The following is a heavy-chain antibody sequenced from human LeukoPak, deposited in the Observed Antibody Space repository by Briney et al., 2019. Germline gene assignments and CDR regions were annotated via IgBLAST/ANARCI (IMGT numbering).Heavy chain of an antibody. CDR3: ARVGDYALKD. CDR1: GGSISSGGYY. Sequence: SETLSLTCTVSGGSISSGGYYWSWIRQHPGKGLEWIGYIYCSGSTYYNPSLKSRVTISVDTSKNQFSLKLSSVTAADTAVYYCARVGDYALKDWGQGTLVTVSS. D-gene: IGHD3-16*01. J-gene: IGHJ4*02. V-gene: IGHV4-31*03. CDR2: IYCSGST.